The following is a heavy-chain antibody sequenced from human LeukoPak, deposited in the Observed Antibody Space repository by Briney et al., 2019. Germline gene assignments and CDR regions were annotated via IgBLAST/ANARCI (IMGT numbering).Heavy chain of an antibody. CDR3: ARDGTPIYSSGWVYMDV. Sequence: PGGSLRLSCAASGFSFSSYEMNWVRQAPGKGLEWISYISASGTLTHYADSVEGRFSISRDNAKNSLYLLMSSLRGEDTAVYYCARDGTPIYSSGWVYMDVWGKGTTVTISS. CDR2: ISASGTLT. D-gene: IGHD6-25*01. CDR1: GFSFSSYE. J-gene: IGHJ6*04. V-gene: IGHV3-48*03.